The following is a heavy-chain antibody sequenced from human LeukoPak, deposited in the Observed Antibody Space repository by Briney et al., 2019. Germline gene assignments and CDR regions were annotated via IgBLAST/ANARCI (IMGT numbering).Heavy chain of an antibody. J-gene: IGHJ6*03. CDR2: IYYSGST. CDR3: ARGDYSNYKPNYYYYYMDV. CDR1: GGSISSGSYY. D-gene: IGHD4-11*01. Sequence: SETLSLTCTASGGSISSGSYYWNWIRQPAGKGLEWIGYIYYSGSTNYNPSLKSRVTISVDTSKNQFSLKLSSVTAADTAVYYCARGDYSNYKPNYYYYYMDVWGKGTTVTVSS. V-gene: IGHV4-61*10.